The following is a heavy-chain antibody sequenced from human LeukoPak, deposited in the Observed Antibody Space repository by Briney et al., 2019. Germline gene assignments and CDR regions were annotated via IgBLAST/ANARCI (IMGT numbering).Heavy chain of an antibody. Sequence: SQTLSLTCTVSGGSISSGDYYWGWIRQPPGKGLEWIGAFRYGGSTYSTPSLKSRVIISVDTSKNQFSLKLRSVTASDTAAYYCSRRTSNPVGAIDYWGQGTLVTVSS. D-gene: IGHD3-3*01. CDR2: FRYGGST. CDR3: SRRTSNPVGAIDY. V-gene: IGHV4-39*01. J-gene: IGHJ4*02. CDR1: GGSISSGDYY.